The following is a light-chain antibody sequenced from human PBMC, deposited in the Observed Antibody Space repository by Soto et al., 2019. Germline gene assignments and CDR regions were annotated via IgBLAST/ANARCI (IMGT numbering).Light chain of an antibody. V-gene: IGLV2-23*02. J-gene: IGLJ1*01. CDR1: SSNVGSYKL. Sequence: QSVLTQHASVSGSPGQSITISCTGTSSNVGSYKLVSWYQQHPSKAPTLMIFEVNKRPSGVSNRFSGSKSGNTASLTISGLKVEDEADYYCCSSGGSPTYVFGTGTKVTVL. CDR2: EVN. CDR3: CSSGGSPTYV.